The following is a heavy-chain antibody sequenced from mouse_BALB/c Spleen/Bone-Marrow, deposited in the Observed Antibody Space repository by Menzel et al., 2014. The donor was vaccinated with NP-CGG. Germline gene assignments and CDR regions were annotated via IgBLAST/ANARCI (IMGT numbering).Heavy chain of an antibody. CDR2: ISSGGSYT. Sequence: EVQGVESGGGLVKPGGSLKLSCAASGFTFSSYAMSWVRQTPEKRLEWVATISSGGSYTYYPDSVKGRFTISRDNAKNTLYLQMSSLRSEDTAMYYCARQILALTTVLDYWGQGTTLTVSS. D-gene: IGHD1-1*01. CDR3: ARQILALTTVLDY. V-gene: IGHV5-9-3*01. CDR1: GFTFSSYA. J-gene: IGHJ2*01.